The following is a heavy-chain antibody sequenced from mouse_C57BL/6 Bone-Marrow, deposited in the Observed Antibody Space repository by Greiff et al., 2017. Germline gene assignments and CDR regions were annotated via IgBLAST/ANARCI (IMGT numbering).Heavy chain of an antibody. D-gene: IGHD4-1*01. CDR1: GYTFTSYG. V-gene: IGHV1-55*01. Sequence: QVQLQQPGAELVKPGASVKMSCKASGYTFTSYGITWVKQRPGQGLEWIGDIYPTSGRTNYNEKVKGKAILTVDTSSNTAYMQLSSLTSEDSAVFYCARSRPLGRSFDYGVQGTALTVSA. CDR2: IYPTSGRT. J-gene: IGHJ2*01. CDR3: ARSRPLGRSFDY.